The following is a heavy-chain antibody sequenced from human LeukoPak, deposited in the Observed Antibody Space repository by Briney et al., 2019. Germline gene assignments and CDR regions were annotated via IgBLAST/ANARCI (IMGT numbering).Heavy chain of an antibody. CDR1: GFTVSSNS. D-gene: IGHD3-10*01. CDR2: ISTDAGET. J-gene: IGHJ4*02. Sequence: GGSLRLSCTVSGFTVSSNSMSWVRQAPGKGLEWVSAISTDAGETHYADSVKGRFTISRDNSKNTVSLQMSSLRAEDTALYYCAKGSGNGYGSGPFDYWGQGTLVTVSS. V-gene: IGHV3-23*01. CDR3: AKGSGNGYGSGPFDY.